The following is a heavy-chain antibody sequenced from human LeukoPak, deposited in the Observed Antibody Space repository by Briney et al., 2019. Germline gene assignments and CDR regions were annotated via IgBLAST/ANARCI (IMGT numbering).Heavy chain of an antibody. CDR2: IGTAGDT. CDR3: ARGSYYCYMDV. CDR1: GFTFSSYD. J-gene: IGHJ6*03. Sequence: GGSLRLSCAASGFTFSSYDMHWVRQATGKGLEWVSAIGTAGDTYYPGSVKGRFTISRENAKNSLYLQMNSLRAGDTAVYYCARGSYYCYMDVWGKGTTVTVSS. V-gene: IGHV3-13*01.